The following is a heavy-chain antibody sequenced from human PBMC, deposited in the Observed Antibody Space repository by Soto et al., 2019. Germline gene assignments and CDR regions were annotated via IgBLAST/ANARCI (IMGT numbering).Heavy chain of an antibody. V-gene: IGHV1-69*01. CDR2: IIPIFGTA. D-gene: IGHD3-10*01. Sequence: QVQLVQSGAEVKKPGSSVKVSCKASGGTFSSYAISWVRQAPGQGLEWMGGIIPIFGTANYAQKFQGRVTITADESTSTAYMELSSLRSEDTAVYYCARSSYVLTFGELVEYFQHWGQGTLVTVSS. CDR1: GGTFSSYA. CDR3: ARSSYVLTFGELVEYFQH. J-gene: IGHJ1*01.